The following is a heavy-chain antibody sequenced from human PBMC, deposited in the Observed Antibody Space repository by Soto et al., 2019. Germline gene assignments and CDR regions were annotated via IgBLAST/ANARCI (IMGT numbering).Heavy chain of an antibody. CDR3: ARTHRDYDILTGLYGMDV. CDR1: GYTFTGYY. Sequence: ASVKVSCKASGYTFTGYYMHWVRQAPGQGLEWMGWINPNSGGTNYAQKFQGRVTMTRDTSISTAYMELSRLRSDDTAVYYCARTHRDYDILTGLYGMDVWGQGTTVTVSS. J-gene: IGHJ6*02. D-gene: IGHD3-9*01. V-gene: IGHV1-2*02. CDR2: INPNSGGT.